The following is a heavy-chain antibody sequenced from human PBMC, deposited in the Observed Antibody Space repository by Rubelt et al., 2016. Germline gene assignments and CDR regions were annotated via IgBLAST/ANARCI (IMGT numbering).Heavy chain of an antibody. Sequence: QVQLQESGPGLVKPSETLSLTCTVSGGSISSSSYHWGWIRQPPGKGLEWIGTIYYSGSTYYNPSLKSRVSISVDTSKNQFSLKVRSVTAAETAVYYCARDLDTRGWYWDYWGQGTLVTVSS. V-gene: IGHV4-39*02. D-gene: IGHD6-19*01. CDR2: IYYSGST. CDR1: GGSISSSSYH. CDR3: ARDLDTRGWYWDY. J-gene: IGHJ4*02.